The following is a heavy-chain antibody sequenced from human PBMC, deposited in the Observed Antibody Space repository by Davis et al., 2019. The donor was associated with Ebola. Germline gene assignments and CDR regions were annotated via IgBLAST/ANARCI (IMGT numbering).Heavy chain of an antibody. V-gene: IGHV3-33*06. CDR1: GFTFSDFA. CDR3: AKDTSNVWFDV. CDR2: IWFDGSNE. D-gene: IGHD1-26*01. J-gene: IGHJ3*01. Sequence: GGSLRLSCAASGFTFSDFAMHWVRQAPGKGLEWVAVIWFDGSNEYYADSVKGRFTISRDNSMNTLHLQMNSLRVEDTAIYYCAKDTSNVWFDVWGQGTMVTVSS.